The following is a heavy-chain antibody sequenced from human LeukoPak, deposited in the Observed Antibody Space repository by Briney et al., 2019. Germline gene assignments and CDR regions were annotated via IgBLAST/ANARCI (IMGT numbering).Heavy chain of an antibody. CDR2: ISGSGGST. CDR1: GFTFSSYA. Sequence: GGSLRLSCAASGFTFSSYAMSWVRQAPGEGLEWVSTISGSGGSTYDADSVKGRFTISRDNSKNTLYLQMNSLRAEDTAVYYCTKESPVAAVGRSWFDPWGQGTLVTVSS. V-gene: IGHV3-23*01. D-gene: IGHD6-13*01. CDR3: TKESPVAAVGRSWFDP. J-gene: IGHJ5*02.